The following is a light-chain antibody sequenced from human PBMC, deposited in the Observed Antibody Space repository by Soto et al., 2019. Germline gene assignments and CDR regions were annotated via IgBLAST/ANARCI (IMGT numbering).Light chain of an antibody. CDR2: AAS. Sequence: AIQMTQSPTSLSASVGDRVTITCRASQAIRNDLGWYQQKPGKAPQLLIYAASTLQSGLPSRFSGSGSVTDFTITISRLQQEDFATYYCLQDYISPRKFGQRIKVDIK. CDR1: QAIRND. J-gene: IGKJ1*01. CDR3: LQDYISPRK. V-gene: IGKV1-6*01.